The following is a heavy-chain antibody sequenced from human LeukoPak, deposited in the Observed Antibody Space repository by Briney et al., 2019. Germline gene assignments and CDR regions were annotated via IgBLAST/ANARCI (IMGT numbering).Heavy chain of an antibody. J-gene: IGHJ5*02. CDR2: FDPEDGET. CDR3: ATGGSRYQLLNWFDP. CDR1: GYTFTGYY. Sequence: ASVKVSCKASGYTFTGYYMHWVRQAPGKGLEWMGGFDPEDGETIYAQKFQGRVTMTEDTSTDTAYMELSSLRSEDTAVYYCATGGSRYQLLNWFDPWGQGTLVTVSS. V-gene: IGHV1-24*01. D-gene: IGHD2-2*01.